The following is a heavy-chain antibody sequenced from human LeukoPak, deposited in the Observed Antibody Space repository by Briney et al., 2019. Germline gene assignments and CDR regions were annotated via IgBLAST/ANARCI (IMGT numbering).Heavy chain of an antibody. Sequence: SETLSLTCTVSGVSISSGGYYWNWIRQYPAKGLEWIGFLSYSGRTNYNPSPKSRITMSVDTSKNQFSLRLNSVTAADTAVYYCARKNDYGADYYIDVWGKGTAVSFSS. CDR3: ARKNDYGADYYIDV. CDR2: LSYSGRT. J-gene: IGHJ6*03. CDR1: GVSISSGGYY. V-gene: IGHV4-31*03. D-gene: IGHD4-17*01.